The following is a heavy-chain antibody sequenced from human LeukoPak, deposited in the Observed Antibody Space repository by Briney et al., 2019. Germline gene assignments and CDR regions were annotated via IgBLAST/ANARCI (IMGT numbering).Heavy chain of an antibody. V-gene: IGHV3-30*02. J-gene: IGHJ4*02. D-gene: IGHD6-13*01. CDR3: AKDQIGTWYVDY. Sequence: GGSLRLSCAASGFAFSSYAMHWVRQAPGKGLEWVAFIRYDGTSKYYADSVKGRFTISRDNSKNALYLQMDSLRAEDTAVYYCAKDQIGTWYVDYWGQGVLVTVSS. CDR2: IRYDGTSK. CDR1: GFAFSSYA.